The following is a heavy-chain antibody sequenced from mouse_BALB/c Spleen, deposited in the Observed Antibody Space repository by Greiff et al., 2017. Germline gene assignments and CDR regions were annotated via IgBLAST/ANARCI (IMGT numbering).Heavy chain of an antibody. Sequence: VKLMESGAELMKPGASVKISCKATGYTFSSYWIEWVKQRPGHGLEWIGEILPGSGSTNYNEKFKGKATFTADTSSNTAYMQLSSLTSEDSAVYYCASGYGNYSAWFAYWGQGTLVTVSA. CDR3: ASGYGNYSAWFAY. J-gene: IGHJ3*01. CDR1: GYTFSSYW. CDR2: ILPGSGST. V-gene: IGHV1-9*01. D-gene: IGHD2-10*02.